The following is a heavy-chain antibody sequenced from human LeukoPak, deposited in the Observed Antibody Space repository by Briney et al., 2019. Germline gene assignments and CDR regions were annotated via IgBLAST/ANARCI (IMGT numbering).Heavy chain of an antibody. Sequence: SETLSLTCTDSGGSISSYYWSWIRQPPGKGLEWIGYIYYSGSTNYNPSLKSRVTISVDTSKNQFSLKLSSVTAADTAVYYCARDIGSYYDFWSGYPDAFDIWGQGTMVTVSS. J-gene: IGHJ3*02. V-gene: IGHV4-59*01. D-gene: IGHD3-3*01. CDR1: GGSISSYY. CDR3: ARDIGSYYDFWSGYPDAFDI. CDR2: IYYSGST.